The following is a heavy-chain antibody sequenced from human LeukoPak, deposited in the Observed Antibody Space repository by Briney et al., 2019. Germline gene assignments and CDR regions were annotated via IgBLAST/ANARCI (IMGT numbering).Heavy chain of an antibody. CDR3: AKTGTPWYYFDY. D-gene: IGHD6-13*01. V-gene: IGHV3-30*02. CDR2: IRYDGSNK. J-gene: IGHJ4*02. Sequence: GGSLRLSCAASGFTFSSYGMHWVRQAPGKGLEWVAFIRYDGSNKYYADSVKGRFTISRDNSKNTLYLQMNSLRAEDTAVYYCAKTGTPWYYFDYWGQGTLVTVSS. CDR1: GFTFSSYG.